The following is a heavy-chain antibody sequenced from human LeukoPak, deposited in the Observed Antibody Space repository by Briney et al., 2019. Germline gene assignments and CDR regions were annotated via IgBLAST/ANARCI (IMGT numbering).Heavy chain of an antibody. J-gene: IGHJ6*03. V-gene: IGHV1-2*02. CDR1: GYTYTGYY. D-gene: IGHD4-11*01. Sequence: GASVKVSCKASGYTYTGYYIHWVRQAPGQGLEWMGWINPNTGGTNHAERFQGRVTMTRDTSISTAYMELSRLTSDDTAVYYCARGSNYPYYMDVWGKGTTVTVSS. CDR3: ARGSNYPYYMDV. CDR2: INPNTGGT.